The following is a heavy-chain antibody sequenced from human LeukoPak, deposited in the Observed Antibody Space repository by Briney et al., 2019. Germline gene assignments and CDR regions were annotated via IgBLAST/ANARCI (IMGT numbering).Heavy chain of an antibody. CDR3: ARGIVVVVTATSNWFDP. CDR1: GFTSSSYA. D-gene: IGHD2-15*01. J-gene: IGHJ5*02. V-gene: IGHV3-30*04. Sequence: GGSLRLSCAASGFTSSSYAMHWVRQAPGKGLEWVAVISYDGSNKYYADSVKGRFTISRDNSKNTLYLQMNNLRPEDTAVYYCARGIVVVVTATSNWFDPWGQGTLVTVSS. CDR2: ISYDGSNK.